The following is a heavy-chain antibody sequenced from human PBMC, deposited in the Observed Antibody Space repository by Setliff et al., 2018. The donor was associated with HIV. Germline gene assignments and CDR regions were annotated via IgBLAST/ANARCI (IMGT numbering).Heavy chain of an antibody. CDR2: IIPILGVA. CDR3: VRGVQSPPHYSYYYMDV. D-gene: IGHD3-3*01. J-gene: IGHJ6*03. Sequence: SVKVSCKASRSTFNSHTINWVRQAPGQGLDWMGRIIPILGVANYAQRFQGKVTITADKSTSTAYMELTSLRFDHTAMYYCVRGVQSPPHYSYYYMDVWGEGTMVTVSS. CDR1: RSTFNSHT. V-gene: IGHV1-69*02.